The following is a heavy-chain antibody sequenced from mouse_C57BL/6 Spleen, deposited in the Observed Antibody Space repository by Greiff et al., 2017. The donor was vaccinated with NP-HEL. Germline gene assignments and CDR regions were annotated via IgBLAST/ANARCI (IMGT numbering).Heavy chain of an antibody. J-gene: IGHJ4*01. CDR3: ARSTVGGRAYDLDY. CDR2: IYPSNGST. V-gene: IGHV1-55*01. CDR1: GYTFTDYY. Sequence: QVQLQQPGPELVQPGASVKMSCKASGYTFTDYYINWVKQSHGQSLEWIGDIYPSNGSTSYNEKFKSKATLTVDKSSSTAYMQLSSLTSEDSAVYYCARSTVGGRAYDLDYWGQGTSVTVSS. D-gene: IGHD1-1*01.